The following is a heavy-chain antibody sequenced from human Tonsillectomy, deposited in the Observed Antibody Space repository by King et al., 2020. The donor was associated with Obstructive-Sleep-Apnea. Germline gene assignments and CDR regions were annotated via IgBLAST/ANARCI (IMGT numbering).Heavy chain of an antibody. D-gene: IGHD2-15*01. Sequence: VQLVESGGGLVQPGRSLRLSCAASGFTFDDYAMHWVRQAPGKGLEWVSGISWNSGSIGYADSVKGRFTISRDNAKNSLYLQMNSLRAEDTAFYYCAKDSRSGYCSGGSCYSLDYWGQGTLLTVSS. CDR2: ISWNSGSI. V-gene: IGHV3-9*01. CDR3: AKDSRSGYCSGGSCYSLDY. J-gene: IGHJ4*02. CDR1: GFTFDDYA.